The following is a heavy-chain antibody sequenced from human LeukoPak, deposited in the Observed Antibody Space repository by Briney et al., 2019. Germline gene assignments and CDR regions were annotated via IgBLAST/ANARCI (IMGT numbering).Heavy chain of an antibody. CDR1: GGSISSGGYY. J-gene: IGHJ4*02. V-gene: IGHV4-30-2*01. CDR3: ARLSYYDFWSGPPGKLLKVYYFDY. CDR2: IYHSGST. D-gene: IGHD3-3*01. Sequence: TSSETLSLTCTVSGGSISSGGYYWSWIRQPPGKGLEWIGYIYHSGSTYYNPSLKSRVTISVDRSKNQFSLKLSSVTAADTAVYYCARLSYYDFWSGPPGKLLKVYYFDYWGQGTLVTVSS.